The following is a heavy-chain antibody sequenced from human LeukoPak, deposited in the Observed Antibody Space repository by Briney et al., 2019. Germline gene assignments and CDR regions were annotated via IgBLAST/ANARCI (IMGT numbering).Heavy chain of an antibody. CDR3: ASRIAVSKFDY. D-gene: IGHD6-19*01. Sequence: SETLSLTCTVYGGSISSTGYYWGWIRQPPGKGLEWLGNIYYTGSTYYNPSLKSRVTISVDTSKNQFSLRLSSVTAADTAVYYCASRIAVSKFDYWGQGTLVTVSS. V-gene: IGHV4-39*07. J-gene: IGHJ4*02. CDR1: GGSISSTGYY. CDR2: IYYTGST.